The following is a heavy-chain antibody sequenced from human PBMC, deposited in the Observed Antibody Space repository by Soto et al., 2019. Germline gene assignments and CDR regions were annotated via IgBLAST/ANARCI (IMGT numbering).Heavy chain of an antibody. CDR3: AKATATSGGAFEI. V-gene: IGHV3-23*01. CDR2: ILVGGSP. J-gene: IGHJ3*02. CDR1: GFICSSYY. D-gene: IGHD1-1*01. Sequence: XGALRLSCADSGFICSSYYMSWVRQAPGKGLEWVSTILVGGSPHYEESVKGRFTISRDTSKNTVYLQMNSLTAGDTAVYYCAKATATSGGAFEIYGQGAMVTVSS.